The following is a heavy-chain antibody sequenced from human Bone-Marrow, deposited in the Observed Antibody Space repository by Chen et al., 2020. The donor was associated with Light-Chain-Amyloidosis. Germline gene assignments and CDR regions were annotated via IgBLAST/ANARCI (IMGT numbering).Heavy chain of an antibody. CDR3: SRGPLRDYIWGSVRDTCFDP. V-gene: IGHV1-8*01. CDR1: GYNFTDYD. J-gene: IGHJ5*02. D-gene: IGHD3-16*02. Sequence: QVQLVQSGAEVMKPGASVRVSCKASGYNFTDYDINWVRQAPGQGLEWMGWMNPSNGNRGYAQTFQGRVSMTRDISINTAYIELRRLRSEHTAVYYCSRGPLRDYIWGSVRDTCFDPWGQGTLVLVSP. CDR2: MNPSNGNR.